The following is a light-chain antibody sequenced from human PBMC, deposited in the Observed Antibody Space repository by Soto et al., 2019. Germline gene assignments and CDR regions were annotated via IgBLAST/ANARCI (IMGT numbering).Light chain of an antibody. CDR1: KNDIGVYDF. CDR3: KSYAGSNTYV. Sequence: QSALTQPPSASGSPGQSVTISCTGTKNDIGVYDFVSWYQHHPCKAPRLIIYEVVQRPSGVPDRFSGSKSGNTASLTVSGLQAADEADYFCKSYAGSNTYVFGGGTKVTV. V-gene: IGLV2-8*01. J-gene: IGLJ1*01. CDR2: EVV.